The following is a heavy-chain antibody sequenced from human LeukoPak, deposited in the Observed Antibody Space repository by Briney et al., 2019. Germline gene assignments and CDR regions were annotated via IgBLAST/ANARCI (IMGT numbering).Heavy chain of an antibody. J-gene: IGHJ5*02. D-gene: IGHD3-22*01. CDR3: ARCDYDTTINPNWFDP. Sequence: ASVKVSCKASGYSFTNYDINWVRQAPGQGLEWMGWMKPNSGDTGYAQKFQGRVTFSRNTSISTAYMELTNLRSEDTAVCYCARCDYDTTINPNWFDPWGQGTLVTVSS. V-gene: IGHV1-8*03. CDR2: MKPNSGDT. CDR1: GYSFTNYD.